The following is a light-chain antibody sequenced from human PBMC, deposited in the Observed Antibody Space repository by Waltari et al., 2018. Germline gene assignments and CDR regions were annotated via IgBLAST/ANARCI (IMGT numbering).Light chain of an antibody. Sequence: QSALTQPASVSGSPGPSITISCTGTSSDVGSYNLVSWYQQHPGKAPKLMIYEGSKRPSGVSTRFSGSKSGNTASLTISGLQAEDEADYYCCSYAGRGFGGGTKLTVL. CDR2: EGS. J-gene: IGLJ2*01. CDR1: SSDVGSYNL. CDR3: CSYAGRG. V-gene: IGLV2-23*01.